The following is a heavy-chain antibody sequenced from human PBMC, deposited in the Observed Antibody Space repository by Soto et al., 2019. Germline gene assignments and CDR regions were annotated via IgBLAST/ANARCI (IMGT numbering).Heavy chain of an antibody. J-gene: IGHJ4*02. Sequence: GASVKVSCKASGYTFTSYAISWVRQAPGQGLEWMGWISAYNANTNYAQKLQGRVTMTTDTSTSTSYMELRSLRSDDTAVYFCASDRLGATRDYWGQGTLVTVSS. CDR2: ISAYNANT. D-gene: IGHD1-26*01. CDR1: GYTFTSYA. CDR3: ASDRLGATRDY. V-gene: IGHV1-18*01.